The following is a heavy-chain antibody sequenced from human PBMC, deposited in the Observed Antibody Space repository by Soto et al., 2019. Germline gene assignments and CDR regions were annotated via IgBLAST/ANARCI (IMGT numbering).Heavy chain of an antibody. D-gene: IGHD3-10*01. CDR3: ARDWHYEWLGELKWGFDP. Sequence: EVQLVESGGGLVQPGGSLRLSCAASGFDFSTYSMNWLRQAPGKGLEWVAYISSGSSLIYYADSVKGRFTISRDNAKNSLFLQMNSLRAEDTAVYYCARDWHYEWLGELKWGFDPWGQGTLVTVSS. CDR2: ISSGSSLI. CDR1: GFDFSTYS. J-gene: IGHJ5*02. V-gene: IGHV3-48*01.